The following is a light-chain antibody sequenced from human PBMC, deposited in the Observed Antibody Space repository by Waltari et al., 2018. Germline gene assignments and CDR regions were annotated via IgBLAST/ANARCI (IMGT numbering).Light chain of an antibody. CDR2: TAS. CDR1: QYIATN. Sequence: EIVMTQSPATLSVSPGERVTLSCRASQYIATNLAWYQQKPGQAPRLLIYTASTRATGIPARFSGSGSGTDFTLTISGLQSEDFAVYYCEQYNNWPPCTFGQGTRLEI. CDR3: EQYNNWPPCT. V-gene: IGKV3D-15*01. J-gene: IGKJ2*02.